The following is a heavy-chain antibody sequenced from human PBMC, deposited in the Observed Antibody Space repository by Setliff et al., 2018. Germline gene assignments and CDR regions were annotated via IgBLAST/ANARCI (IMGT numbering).Heavy chain of an antibody. CDR2: IYTSGST. CDR1: GGSISSGSYY. D-gene: IGHD3-9*01. Sequence: TSETLSLTCTVSGGSISSGSYYWSWIRQPAGKGLEWIGRIYTSGSTNYNPSLKSRVTISVDTSKNQFSLQLTSVTAADTALYFCARERLYYDDLTGFSPEAFDIWGQGTMVTVSS. CDR3: ARERLYYDDLTGFSPEAFDI. V-gene: IGHV4-61*02. J-gene: IGHJ3*02.